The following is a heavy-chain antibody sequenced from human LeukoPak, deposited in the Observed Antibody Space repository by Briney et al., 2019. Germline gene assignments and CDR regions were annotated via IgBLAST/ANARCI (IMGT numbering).Heavy chain of an antibody. CDR2: IWGAGSTK. J-gene: IGHJ4*02. V-gene: IGHV3-33*01. CDR1: GFTFSISG. D-gene: IGHD3-10*01. Sequence: GGSLRLSCAAPGFTFSISGMHCVRQAPGKGLEWVAVIWGAGSTKIYADSVKGRFTISRENSKNTLFLQMNSLRAENTAVYYCARVLGVSPFVCWVGGTLVTVSS. CDR3: ARVLGVSPFVC.